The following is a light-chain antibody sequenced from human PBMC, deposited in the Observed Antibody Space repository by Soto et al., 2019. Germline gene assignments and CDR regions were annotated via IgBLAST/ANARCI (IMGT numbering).Light chain of an antibody. Sequence: DIVLTQSPGTLSLSPGERATLSCRASQSVDSRYLAWYQQKPGQAPRLVIHAVSRRATGIPDRFSGSGSGTDFTLTISRLEPEDFAEYCCQQYGSSPRYSFGQGTKLEIK. CDR2: AVS. V-gene: IGKV3-20*01. J-gene: IGKJ2*03. CDR1: QSVDSRY. CDR3: QQYGSSPRYS.